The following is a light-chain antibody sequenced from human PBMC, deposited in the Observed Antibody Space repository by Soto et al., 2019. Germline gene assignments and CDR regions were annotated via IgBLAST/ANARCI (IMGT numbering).Light chain of an antibody. CDR3: QQRSNWLIT. CDR1: QTVNSDY. Sequence: EIVLTQSPGTLSLSPGETATLSCRASQTVNSDYLAWFQQRPGQAPRLLIFATSRRATDIPDRFSGSGSGTDFTLAIRRLEPEDFAVYYCQQRSNWLITFGQGTRLEIK. CDR2: ATS. J-gene: IGKJ5*01. V-gene: IGKV3D-20*02.